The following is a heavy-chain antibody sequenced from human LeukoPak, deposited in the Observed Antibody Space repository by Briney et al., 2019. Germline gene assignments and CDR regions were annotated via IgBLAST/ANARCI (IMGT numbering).Heavy chain of an antibody. Sequence: GGSLRLSCAASGFTFSSYSMNWVRQAPGKGLEWVSCISSSSSYIYYADSVKGRFTISRDNAKNSLYLQMNSLRAEDTAVYYCAREDYYFDSSGTHYFDYWGQGTLVTVSS. D-gene: IGHD3-22*01. CDR1: GFTFSSYS. J-gene: IGHJ4*02. CDR2: ISSSSSYI. CDR3: AREDYYFDSSGTHYFDY. V-gene: IGHV3-21*01.